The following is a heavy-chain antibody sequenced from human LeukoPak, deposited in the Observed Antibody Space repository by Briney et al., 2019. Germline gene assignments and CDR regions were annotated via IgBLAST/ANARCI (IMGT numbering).Heavy chain of an antibody. CDR1: GFTFSSYV. J-gene: IGHJ3*02. V-gene: IGHV3-23*01. CDR2: ISVSGDST. D-gene: IGHD6-6*01. Sequence: PGGSLRLSCVASGFTFSSYVMNWVRQAPGKGLEWVSAISVSGDSTYYADSVKGRFTISRDNSKNTLYLQMNSLRAEDTAVYYCAKGSVGVARLGTFDIWGQGTLVTVSS. CDR3: AKGSVGVARLGTFDI.